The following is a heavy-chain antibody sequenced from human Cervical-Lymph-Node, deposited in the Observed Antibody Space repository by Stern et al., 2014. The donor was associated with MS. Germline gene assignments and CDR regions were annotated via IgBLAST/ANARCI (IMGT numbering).Heavy chain of an antibody. CDR2: INPSGGST. Sequence: QDQLVQSGAEVRKPGASVKVSCKASGYTFTSNYIHWVRQAPGQGLEWMGIINPSGGSTGYARRFQDRVTMTRDTSTTTVYMELSSLRSEDTAVYYCARGDQGDNEWIDYNYSMDVWGQGTTVSVSS. J-gene: IGHJ6*02. D-gene: IGHD2-21*02. CDR1: GYTFTSNY. V-gene: IGHV1-46*01. CDR3: ARGDQGDNEWIDYNYSMDV.